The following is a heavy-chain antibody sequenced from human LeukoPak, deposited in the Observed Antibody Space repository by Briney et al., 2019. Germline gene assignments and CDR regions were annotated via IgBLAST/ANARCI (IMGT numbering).Heavy chain of an antibody. CDR2: IKVVGSEK. CDR1: GYTLSGCW. D-gene: IGHD3-22*01. V-gene: IGHV3-7*03. J-gene: IGHJ4*02. CDR3: ATPLDYYDSSGYHQGGD. Sequence: GGSLRLSCAASGYTLSGCWMTWVRQAPGKGREWVANIKVVGSEKNYADSVKGRFTIFRDNAKNTLYLHMDSVRCEDTAVYYGATPLDYYDSSGYHQGGDWGQGTLVTVSS.